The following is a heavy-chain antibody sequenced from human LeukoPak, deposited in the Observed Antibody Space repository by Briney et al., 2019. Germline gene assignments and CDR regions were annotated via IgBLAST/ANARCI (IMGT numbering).Heavy chain of an antibody. CDR3: ARGLYSSSSAPYFDY. CDR2: IIPIFGTA. Sequence: GASVKVSCKASGGTFSSYAISWVRQAPGQGLEWMGGIIPIFGTANYAQKFQGRVTITTDESTSTAYMELSSLRSEDTAVYYCARGLYSSSSAPYFDYWGQGTLVTVSS. J-gene: IGHJ4*02. CDR1: GGTFSSYA. V-gene: IGHV1-69*05. D-gene: IGHD6-6*01.